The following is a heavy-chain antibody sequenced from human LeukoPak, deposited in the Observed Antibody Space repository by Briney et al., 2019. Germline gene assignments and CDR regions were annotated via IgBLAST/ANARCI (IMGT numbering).Heavy chain of an antibody. CDR2: IRYDGSNK. D-gene: IGHD3-22*01. J-gene: IGHJ3*02. CDR3: ARVYYDSSGYYHDAFDI. Sequence: GGSLRLSCAASGFTFSSYGMHWVRQAPGKGLEWVAFIRYDGSNKDYADSVKGRFTISRDNAKNTLYLQMNSLRAEDTAVYYCARVYYDSSGYYHDAFDIWGQGTMVTVSS. CDR1: GFTFSSYG. V-gene: IGHV3-30*02.